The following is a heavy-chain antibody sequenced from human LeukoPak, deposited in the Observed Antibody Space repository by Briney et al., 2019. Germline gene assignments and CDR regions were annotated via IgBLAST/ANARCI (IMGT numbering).Heavy chain of an antibody. CDR3: ARGHYYDSSGYVSY. CDR2: ISSSSSTI. Sequence: GGSLRLSCAASGFTFSSYSMNWVRQAPGKGLEWVSYISSSSSTIYYADSVKGRFIISRDNAKNSLYLQMNSLRAEGTAVYYCARGHYYDSSGYVSYWGQGTLVTVSS. CDR1: GFTFSSYS. J-gene: IGHJ4*02. V-gene: IGHV3-48*01. D-gene: IGHD3-22*01.